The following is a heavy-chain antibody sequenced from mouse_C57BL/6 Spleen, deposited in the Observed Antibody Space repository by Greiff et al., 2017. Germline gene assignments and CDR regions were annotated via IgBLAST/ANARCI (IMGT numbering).Heavy chain of an antibody. CDR1: GFTFSDYG. CDR3: ARGNYGSHWYFDV. Sequence: EVKLMESGGGLVKPEGSLKLSCAASGFTFSDYGMHWVRQAPEKGLEWVAYISSGSSTIYYADTVKGRFTISRDNAKNTLFLQMTSLRSEDTAMYYCARGNYGSHWYFDVWGTGTTVTVSS. J-gene: IGHJ1*03. V-gene: IGHV5-17*01. D-gene: IGHD1-1*01. CDR2: ISSGSSTI.